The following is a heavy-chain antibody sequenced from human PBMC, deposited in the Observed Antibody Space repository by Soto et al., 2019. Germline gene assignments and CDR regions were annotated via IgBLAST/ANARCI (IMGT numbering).Heavy chain of an antibody. CDR2: INPNSGGT. V-gene: IGHV1-2*02. D-gene: IGHD3-22*01. CDR1: GYTFTGYY. CDR3: ASWPYYYDSSGYSPGDY. J-gene: IGHJ4*02. Sequence: ASVKVSCKASGYTFTGYYMHWVRQAPGQGLEWMGWINPNSGGTNYAQKFQGRVTMTRDTSISTAYMEPSRLRSDDTAVYYCASWPYYYDSSGYSPGDYWGQGTLVTVSS.